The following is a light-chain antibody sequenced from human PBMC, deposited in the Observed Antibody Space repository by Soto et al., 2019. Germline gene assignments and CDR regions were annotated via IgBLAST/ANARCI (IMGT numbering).Light chain of an antibody. CDR2: DVS. J-gene: IGLJ1*01. Sequence: QSVLTQPASVSGSPGQSITISCTGTSSDVGAYNYVSWYQQHPGKAPKLMIYDVSNRPSGVSNRFSGSKSGITASLTISGLQADDEADYYCKSFTGTSVLYVFGTGTKVTVL. CDR1: SSDVGAYNY. V-gene: IGLV2-14*01. CDR3: KSFTGTSVLYV.